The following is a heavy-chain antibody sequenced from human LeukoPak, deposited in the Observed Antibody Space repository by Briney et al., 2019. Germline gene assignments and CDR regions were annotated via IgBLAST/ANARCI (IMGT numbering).Heavy chain of an antibody. CDR2: IKQDGSEK. Sequence: GGSLRLSCAASGFTFSNYGMSWVRQAPGKGLEWVANIKQDGSEKYYADSVKGRFTISRDNAKSSLYLQLNSLRVEDAAVYHCASTQTFDYWGQGALVTVPS. CDR1: GFTFSNYG. J-gene: IGHJ4*02. V-gene: IGHV3-7*05. CDR3: ASTQTFDY.